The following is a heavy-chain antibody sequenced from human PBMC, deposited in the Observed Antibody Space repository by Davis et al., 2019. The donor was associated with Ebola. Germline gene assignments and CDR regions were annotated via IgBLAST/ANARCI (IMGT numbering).Heavy chain of an antibody. D-gene: IGHD1-14*01. V-gene: IGHV3-66*02. CDR1: GFTVSSNY. CDR3: AWYNRKYYFDY. Sequence: GESLKISCAASGFTVSSNYMSWVRQAPGKGLEWVSVIYSGGSTYYADSVKDRFTISRDNSKTTLYLQMNSLRAEDTAVYYCAWYNRKYYFDYWGQGTLVTVSS. J-gene: IGHJ4*02. CDR2: IYSGGST.